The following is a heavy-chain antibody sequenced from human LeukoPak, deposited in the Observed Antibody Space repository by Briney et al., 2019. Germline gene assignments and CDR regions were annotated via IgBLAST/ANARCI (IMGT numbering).Heavy chain of an antibody. J-gene: IGHJ6*03. V-gene: IGHV4-59*01. CDR3: ARAPLGIDMDV. CDR2: IYYSGST. Sequence: PSETLSLTCTVSGGSISSYYWSWIRQPPGKGLEWIGYIYYSGSTNYNPSLKSRVTISVDTSKNQFSLKLSSVTAADTAVYYCARAPLGIDMDVWGKGTTVTISS. CDR1: GGSISSYY. D-gene: IGHD7-27*01.